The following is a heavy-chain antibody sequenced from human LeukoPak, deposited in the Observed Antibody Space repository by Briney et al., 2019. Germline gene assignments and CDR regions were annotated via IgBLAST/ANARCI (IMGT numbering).Heavy chain of an antibody. V-gene: IGHV1-69*06. CDR1: GGTFSSYA. CDR2: IIPIFGTA. CDR3: ARDQGSGKVVPAAIGPGYNWFDP. Sequence: SVKVSCKASGGTFSSYAISWVPQAPGQGLEWMGGIIPIFGTANYAQKFQGRVTITADKSTSTSYIELSSLRSEDTAVYYCARDQGSGKVVPAAIGPGYNWFDPWGQGTLVTVSS. J-gene: IGHJ5*02. D-gene: IGHD2-2*01.